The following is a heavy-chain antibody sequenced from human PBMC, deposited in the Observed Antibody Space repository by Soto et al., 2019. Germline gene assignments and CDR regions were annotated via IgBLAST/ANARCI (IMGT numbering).Heavy chain of an antibody. D-gene: IGHD6-13*01. CDR3: ARDLYSSSWYYYYGMDV. Sequence: GGSLRLSCAASGFAFNRYSMHWVRQAPGKGLEWVAVILYDGSNKYYVDSVRDRFTISRDNAKNSLYLQMNSLRAEDTAVYYCARDLYSSSWYYYYGMDVWGQGTTVTVSS. CDR1: GFAFNRYS. V-gene: IGHV3-30*03. J-gene: IGHJ6*02. CDR2: ILYDGSNK.